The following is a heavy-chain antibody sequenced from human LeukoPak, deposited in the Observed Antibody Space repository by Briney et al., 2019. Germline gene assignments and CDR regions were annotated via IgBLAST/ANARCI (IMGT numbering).Heavy chain of an antibody. V-gene: IGHV3-23*01. D-gene: IGHD6-19*01. CDR1: GFTFSSFA. J-gene: IGHJ6*02. CDR3: AKDDRIPVDGYYYYGMDV. CDR2: FDGNGPNT. Sequence: GGSLRLSCAASGFTFSSFAMTWVRQAPGKGLEWVSGFDGNGPNTYYADSVKGRFTISRDNSKNTLYLQMNSLRAEDTAVYYCAKDDRIPVDGYYYYGMDVWGQGTTVTVSS.